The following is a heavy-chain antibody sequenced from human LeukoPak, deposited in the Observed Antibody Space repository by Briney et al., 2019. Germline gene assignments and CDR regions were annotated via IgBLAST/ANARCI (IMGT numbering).Heavy chain of an antibody. CDR2: ISSSSSYI. CDR1: GFTFSSYS. CDR3: ARDPGTYSGYDLGSRGLHY. J-gene: IGHJ4*02. V-gene: IGHV3-21*01. Sequence: GGSLRLSCAASGFTFSSYSMNWVRQAPGKGLEWVSSISSSSSYIYYADSVKGRFTISRDNAKNSLYLQMNSLRAEDTAVYYCARDPGTYSGYDLGSRGLHYWGQGTLVTVSS. D-gene: IGHD5-12*01.